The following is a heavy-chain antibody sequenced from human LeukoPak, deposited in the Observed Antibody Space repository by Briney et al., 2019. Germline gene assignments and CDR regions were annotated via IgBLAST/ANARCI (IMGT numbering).Heavy chain of an antibody. CDR2: IYYSGST. Sequence: PSETLSLTCTVSGGSISSGGYYWSWLRQHPGKGLEWIGYIYYSGSTYYNPSLKSRFTISVDTSKNQFSLKLSSVTAADTAVYYCARDRPTYYYDSSGSYYYYGMDVWGQGTTVTVSS. CDR1: GGSISSGGYY. J-gene: IGHJ6*02. CDR3: ARDRPTYYYDSSGSYYYYGMDV. D-gene: IGHD3-22*01. V-gene: IGHV4-31*03.